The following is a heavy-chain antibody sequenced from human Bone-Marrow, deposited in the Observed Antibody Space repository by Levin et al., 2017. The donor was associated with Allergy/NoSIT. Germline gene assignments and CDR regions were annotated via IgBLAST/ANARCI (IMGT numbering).Heavy chain of an antibody. V-gene: IGHV4-59*01. CDR1: GGSISNYY. CDR3: ARYMKVAGTTWYFDV. D-gene: IGHD6-19*01. Sequence: SETLSLTCTVAGGSISNYYWSWIRQPPGKGLEWIGYIHHSGSTNYNPSLESPVTISVDTSKNQLTLKLISVTVADQAVYYCARYMKVAGTTWYFDVWGRGTLVTVAS. J-gene: IGHJ2*01. CDR2: IHHSGST.